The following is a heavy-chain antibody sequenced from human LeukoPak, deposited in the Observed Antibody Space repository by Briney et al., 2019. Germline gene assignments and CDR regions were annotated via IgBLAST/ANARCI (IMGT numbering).Heavy chain of an antibody. CDR2: ISAYSGNT. CDR1: GYTFTSYG. CDR3: AKVLGATSLYGMDV. J-gene: IGHJ6*02. Sequence: ASVKVSCKASGYTFTSYGISWVRQAPGQGLEWMGWISAYSGNTNYAQKLQGRVTMTTDTSTSTAYMELRSLRSDDTAVYYCAKVLGATSLYGMDVWGQGTTVTVSS. V-gene: IGHV1-18*01. D-gene: IGHD1-26*01.